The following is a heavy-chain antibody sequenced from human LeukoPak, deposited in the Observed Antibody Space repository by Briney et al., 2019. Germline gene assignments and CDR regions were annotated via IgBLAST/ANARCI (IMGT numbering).Heavy chain of an antibody. D-gene: IGHD2-15*01. Sequence: ASVKVSCKASGYTFTSYDINWVRQATGQGLEWMGWMNPNSGNTGYAQKFQGRVTITRNTSISTAYMELSSLRSEDTAVYYCARGIRVVVVAAPVYYYYYYMDAWGKGTTVTVSS. CDR2: MNPNSGNT. CDR1: GYTFTSYD. CDR3: ARGIRVVVVAAPVYYYYYYMDA. V-gene: IGHV1-8*03. J-gene: IGHJ6*03.